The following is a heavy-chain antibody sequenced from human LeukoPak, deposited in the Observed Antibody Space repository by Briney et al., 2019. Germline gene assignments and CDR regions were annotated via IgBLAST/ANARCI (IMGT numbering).Heavy chain of an antibody. J-gene: IGHJ4*02. CDR2: ISLVSGNT. CDR3: ARVTYLRPYQLDY. Sequence: GASVKVSCKASGYTFANYGINWVRQAPGQGLEWMGWISLVSGNTGYAQRVQGRVTLTTDTSTSTAYMELRSLRSDDTAVYFCARVTYLRPYQLDYWGQGTLVSISS. CDR1: GYTFANYG. D-gene: IGHD2-2*01. V-gene: IGHV1-18*01.